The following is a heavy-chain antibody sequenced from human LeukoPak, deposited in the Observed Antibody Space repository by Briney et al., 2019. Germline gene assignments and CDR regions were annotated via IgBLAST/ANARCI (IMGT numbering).Heavy chain of an antibody. J-gene: IGHJ4*02. D-gene: IGHD3-22*01. CDR2: ISGSGDAT. V-gene: IGHV3-23*01. CDR3: ARVLSIGFHYDY. Sequence: PGGSLRLSCTASGFTFSSLAMHWVRQAPGKGLDWVPGISGSGDATYYADSVRGRFTVSRDNSKNTLYLQMSSLRAEDTALYFCARVLSIGFHYDYWGPGTLVTVSS. CDR1: GFTFSSLA.